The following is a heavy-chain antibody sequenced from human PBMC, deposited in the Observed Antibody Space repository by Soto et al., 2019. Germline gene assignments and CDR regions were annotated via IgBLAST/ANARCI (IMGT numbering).Heavy chain of an antibody. CDR2: IGIGGDT. Sequence: PGGSLRLSCAASGFTLSNHDMYWVRQATGKSLEWASAIGIGGDTYYPASVKGRFTISRQNAKNSLYLQMNNLRAGDTAVYYCARGPGSPRYYNGMDVWGQGTTVTVSS. J-gene: IGHJ6*02. CDR1: GFTLSNHD. CDR3: ARGPGSPRYYNGMDV. V-gene: IGHV3-13*01. D-gene: IGHD3-10*01.